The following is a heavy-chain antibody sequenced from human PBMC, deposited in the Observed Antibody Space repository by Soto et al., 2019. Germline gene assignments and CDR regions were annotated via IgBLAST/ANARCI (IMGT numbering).Heavy chain of an antibody. Sequence: EMQLVESGGGLVKPGGSLRLSCAASGFTFSSYSMNWVRQAPGKGLEWVSSISSSSSYIYYADSVKGRFTISRDNAKNSLYLQMNSLRAEDTAVYYCARALVVITTSELDYWGQGTLVTVSS. CDR1: GFTFSSYS. CDR3: ARALVVITTSELDY. D-gene: IGHD3-22*01. V-gene: IGHV3-21*01. CDR2: ISSSSSYI. J-gene: IGHJ4*02.